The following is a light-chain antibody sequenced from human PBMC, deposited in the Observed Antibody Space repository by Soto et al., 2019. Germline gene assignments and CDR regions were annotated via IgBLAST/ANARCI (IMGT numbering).Light chain of an antibody. CDR1: QSVSSY. Sequence: EIVLTQSPATLSLSPGERATLSCRASQSVSSYLAWYQQKPGQAPRLLIYDAFNRATGIPARFSGSGSGTDFTLTISSLEPEDFAVYYCQQRSNWHPYTFGQGTKLEIK. V-gene: IGKV3-11*01. CDR3: QQRSNWHPYT. CDR2: DAF. J-gene: IGKJ2*01.